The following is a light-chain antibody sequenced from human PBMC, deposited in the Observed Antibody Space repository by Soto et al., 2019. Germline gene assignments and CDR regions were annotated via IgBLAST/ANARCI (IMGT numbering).Light chain of an antibody. CDR1: ESVSSNY. Sequence: EIVLTQSPGTLSSSPGERATLSCRASESVSSNYLAGYQQRPGQAPRLLIYAASNRARGIPDRFGGSGSGTAVTLTVSRLEPEDFAVYYCRQYGSAPCTFGEGTKV. J-gene: IGKJ1*01. CDR2: AAS. V-gene: IGKV3-20*01. CDR3: RQYGSAPCT.